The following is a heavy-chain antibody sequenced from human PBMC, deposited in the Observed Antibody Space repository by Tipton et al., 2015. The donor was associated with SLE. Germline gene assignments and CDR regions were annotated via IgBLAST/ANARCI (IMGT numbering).Heavy chain of an antibody. CDR1: GFTFSAYS. D-gene: IGHD3-22*01. CDR3: AKGKGMIVDK. Sequence: SLRLSCATSGFTFSAYSMNWVRQAPGKGPEWVSYISSSGSVIKYADSVKGRFTVSRDNDKNALYLQLNSLRVEDTAVYYCAKGKGMIVDKWGQGTLVTVSS. V-gene: IGHV3-48*01. J-gene: IGHJ4*01. CDR2: ISSSGSVI.